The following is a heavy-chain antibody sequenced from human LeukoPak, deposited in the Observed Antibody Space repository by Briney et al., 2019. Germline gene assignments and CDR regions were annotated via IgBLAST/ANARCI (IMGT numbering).Heavy chain of an antibody. CDR2: INSDGSST. CDR1: GFTFSIYW. CDR3: ARMVGIAAHDY. D-gene: IGHD6-6*01. J-gene: IGHJ4*02. V-gene: IGHV3-74*01. Sequence: GGSLRLSCAASGFTFSIYWMHWVRQAPGKGLVWVSRINSDGSSTSYADSVKGRFTISRDNAKNTLYLQMNSLRAEDTAVYYCARMVGIAAHDYWGQGTLVTVSS.